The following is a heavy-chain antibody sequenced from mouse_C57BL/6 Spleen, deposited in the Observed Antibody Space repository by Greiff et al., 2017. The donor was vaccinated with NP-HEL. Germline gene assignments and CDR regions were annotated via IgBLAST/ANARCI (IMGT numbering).Heavy chain of an antibody. V-gene: IGHV5-17*01. CDR3: ARPMELNYAMDY. Sequence: EVHLVESGGGLVKPGGSLKLSCAASGFTFSDYGMHWVRQAPEKGLEWVAYISSGSSTIDYADTVKGRFTISRDNAKNTLFLQMTSLRSEDTAMYYCARPMELNYAMDYWGQGTSVTVSS. J-gene: IGHJ4*01. D-gene: IGHD1-3*01. CDR1: GFTFSDYG. CDR2: ISSGSSTI.